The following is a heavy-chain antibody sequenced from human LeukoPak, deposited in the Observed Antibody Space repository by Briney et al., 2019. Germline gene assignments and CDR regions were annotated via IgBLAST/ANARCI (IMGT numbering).Heavy chain of an antibody. J-gene: IGHJ5*02. D-gene: IGHD6-19*01. CDR3: ARVAAKQWLVTGWFDP. Sequence: SVKVSCKASGGTFSSYAISWVRQAPGQGLEWMGGIIPIFGTANYAQKFQGRVTITADESTSTAYMELSSLRSEDTAVYYCARVAAKQWLVTGWFDPWGQGTLVTVSS. CDR1: GGTFSSYA. V-gene: IGHV1-69*13. CDR2: IIPIFGTA.